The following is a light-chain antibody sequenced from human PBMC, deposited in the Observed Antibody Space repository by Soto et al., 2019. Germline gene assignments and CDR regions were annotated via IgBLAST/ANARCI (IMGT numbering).Light chain of an antibody. CDR1: SSNIGGDT. CDR3: AAWDDSLNVWV. J-gene: IGLJ3*02. CDR2: TNN. Sequence: QYVLTQPPSVSGTPGQTVTISCSGSSSNIGGDTVSWYQQLPGTAPKLLIFTNNQRPSGVPDRFSGSKSGTSASLAITGLQSEDEADYYCAAWDDSLNVWVFGGGTKLTVL. V-gene: IGLV1-44*01.